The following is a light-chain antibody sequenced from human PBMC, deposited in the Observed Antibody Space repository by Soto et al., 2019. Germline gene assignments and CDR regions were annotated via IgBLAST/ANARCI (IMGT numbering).Light chain of an antibody. CDR2: DVS. CDR1: SSDVGGYNY. Sequence: QSALTQPASVSGSPGQSITISCTGTSSDVGGYNYVSWYQQYTGKAPKLKIYDVSIRPSGVSNRFSGSKSGNTASLTISGLQAEDEADYYCSSYTGNNNLVFGGGTKLTVL. V-gene: IGLV2-14*03. CDR3: SSYTGNNNLV. J-gene: IGLJ2*01.